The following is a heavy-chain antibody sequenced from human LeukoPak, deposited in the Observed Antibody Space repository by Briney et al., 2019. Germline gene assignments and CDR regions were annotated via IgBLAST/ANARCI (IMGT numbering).Heavy chain of an antibody. V-gene: IGHV4-59*01. CDR3: ARETSQKGAHYMDV. Sequence: SETLSLTCTVSGGSISSYYWSWIRQPPGKGLEWIGYIYYSGSTNYNPLLKSRVTISVDTSKNQFSLKLSSVTAADTAVYYCARETSQKGAHYMDVWGKGTTVTISS. CDR2: IYYSGST. J-gene: IGHJ6*03. D-gene: IGHD3-16*01. CDR1: GGSISSYY.